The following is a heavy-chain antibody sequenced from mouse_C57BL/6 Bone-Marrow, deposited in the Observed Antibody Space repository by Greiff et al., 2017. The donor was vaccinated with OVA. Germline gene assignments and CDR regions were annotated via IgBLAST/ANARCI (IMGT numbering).Heavy chain of an antibody. V-gene: IGHV1-69*01. Sequence: QVQLKQPGAELVMPGASVKLSCKASGYTFTSYWMHWVKQRPGQGLEWIGEIDPSDSYTNYNQKFKGKSTLTVDKSSSTAYMQLSSLTSEDSAVYYCARDLGLLPYYFDYWGQGTTLTASS. D-gene: IGHD2-3*01. J-gene: IGHJ2*01. CDR3: ARDLGLLPYYFDY. CDR1: GYTFTSYW. CDR2: IDPSDSYT.